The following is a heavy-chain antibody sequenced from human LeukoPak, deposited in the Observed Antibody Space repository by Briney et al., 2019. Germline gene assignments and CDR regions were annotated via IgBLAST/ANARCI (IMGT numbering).Heavy chain of an antibody. CDR2: ISWNSGSI. CDR3: AKDSRYSSSCFDY. J-gene: IGHJ4*02. D-gene: IGHD6-13*01. V-gene: IGHV3-9*01. Sequence: GGSLRLSCAASGFTFDDYAMHWVRQAPGKGLEWVSGISWNSGSIGYADSVKGRFTISRDNAKNSLYLQVNSLRAEDTALYYCAKDSRYSSSCFDYWGQGTLVTVSS. CDR1: GFTFDDYA.